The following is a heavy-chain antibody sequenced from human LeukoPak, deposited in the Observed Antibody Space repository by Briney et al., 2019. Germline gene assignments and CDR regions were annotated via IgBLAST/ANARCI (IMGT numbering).Heavy chain of an antibody. Sequence: TGGSLRLSCATSGFTFSNYWMSWLRHAPGKGLVWVARLKSDGSSASYAESVKGRFTISRDNARSTLYLQMNSLRVDDTAVYYCAKSDWFDPWGRGILVTVSS. CDR1: GFTFSNYW. CDR3: AKSDWFDP. V-gene: IGHV3-74*01. CDR2: LKSDGSSA. J-gene: IGHJ5*01.